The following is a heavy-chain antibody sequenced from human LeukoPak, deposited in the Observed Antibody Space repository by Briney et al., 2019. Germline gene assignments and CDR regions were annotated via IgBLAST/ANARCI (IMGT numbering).Heavy chain of an antibody. Sequence: SETLSLTCTVSGGSISSGGYYWSWIRQPPGKGLEWIGRIYTSGSTNYNPFLKSRVTMSVDTSKNQFSLKLSSVTAADTAVYYCARGSLSGSPYYFDYWGQGTLVTVSS. V-gene: IGHV4-61*02. CDR3: ARGSLSGSPYYFDY. CDR2: IYTSGST. J-gene: IGHJ4*02. D-gene: IGHD1-26*01. CDR1: GGSISSGGYY.